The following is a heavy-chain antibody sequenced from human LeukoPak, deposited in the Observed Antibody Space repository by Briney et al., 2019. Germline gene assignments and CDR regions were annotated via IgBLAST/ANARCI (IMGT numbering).Heavy chain of an antibody. J-gene: IGHJ4*02. Sequence: GGSLRLSCAASGFTFSSYAMHWVRQAPGKGLEWVAVISYDGSNKYYADSVKGRFTISRDNAKNSLYLQMNSLRAEDTAVYYCARGLAAAVGGEFDYWGQGTLVTVSS. CDR1: GFTFSSYA. CDR2: ISYDGSNK. CDR3: ARGLAAAVGGEFDY. D-gene: IGHD6-13*01. V-gene: IGHV3-30-3*01.